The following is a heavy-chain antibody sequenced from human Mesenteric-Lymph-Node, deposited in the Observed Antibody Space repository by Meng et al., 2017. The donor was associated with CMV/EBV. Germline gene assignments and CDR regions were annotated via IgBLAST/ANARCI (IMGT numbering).Heavy chain of an antibody. Sequence: ASGFKLIDHYMTWIRQAPGKGLEWVSHISTKSSYISYTDSVKGRFTISRDNSKNTLYLQMNSLRAEDTAVYYCAGASYYGDPSHGSYWGQGTLVTVSS. V-gene: IGHV3-11*06. CDR1: GFKLIDHY. CDR2: ISTKSSYI. D-gene: IGHD4-17*01. J-gene: IGHJ4*02. CDR3: AGASYYGDPSHGSY.